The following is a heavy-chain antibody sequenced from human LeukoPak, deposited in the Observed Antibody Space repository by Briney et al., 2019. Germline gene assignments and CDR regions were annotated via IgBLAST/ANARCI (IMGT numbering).Heavy chain of an antibody. CDR2: IYYSGST. D-gene: IGHD3-3*01. CDR1: GGSISSSSYY. J-gene: IGHJ6*03. CDR3: ARKVQLRFLEWSPWVYYMDV. V-gene: IGHV4-39*01. Sequence: SETLSPTCAVSGGSISSSSYYWGWIRQPPGKGLEWIGSIYYSGSTYYNPSLKSRVTISVDTSKNQFSLKLSSVTAADTAVYYCARKVQLRFLEWSPWVYYMDVWGKGTTVTVSS.